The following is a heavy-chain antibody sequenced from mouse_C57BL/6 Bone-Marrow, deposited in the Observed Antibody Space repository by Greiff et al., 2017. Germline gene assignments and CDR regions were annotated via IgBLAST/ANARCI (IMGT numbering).Heavy chain of an antibody. CDR3: TKDGYYDGSSVGD. Sequence: EVQLQQSGTVLARPGASVKMSCKTSGYTFTSYWMHWVKQRPGQGLEWIGAIYPGNSDTSYNQKFKGKAKLTAVTSASTAYMELSSLSNEDSAVYYCTKDGYYDGSSVGDWGQGTTRTVAS. CDR1: GYTFTSYW. D-gene: IGHD1-1*01. V-gene: IGHV1-5*01. CDR2: IYPGNSDT. J-gene: IGHJ2*01.